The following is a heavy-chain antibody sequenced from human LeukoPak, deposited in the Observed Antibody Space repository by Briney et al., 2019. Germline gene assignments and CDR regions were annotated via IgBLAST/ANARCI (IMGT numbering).Heavy chain of an antibody. CDR2: INSDGSST. J-gene: IGHJ6*03. D-gene: IGHD3-3*01. V-gene: IGHV3-74*01. CDR3: ARGGYDFWSGYAPSGDYYMDV. CDR1: GFTFSSYW. Sequence: PGGSLRLSCAASGFTFSSYWMHWVRQAPGKGLVWVSRINSDGSSTSYADSVKGRFTISRDNAKNTLYLQMHSLRAEDTAVYYCARGGYDFWSGYAPSGDYYMDVWGKGTTVTVSS.